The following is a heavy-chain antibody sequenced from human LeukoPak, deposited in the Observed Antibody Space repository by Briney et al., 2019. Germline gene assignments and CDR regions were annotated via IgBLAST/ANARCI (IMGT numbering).Heavy chain of an antibody. V-gene: IGHV3-48*03. D-gene: IGHD6-13*01. CDR2: ISSSGSTI. CDR3: ARRPIAGRKI. CDR1: GFTFSSYE. Sequence: PGGSLRLSCAASGFTFSSYEMNWVRQAPGKGLEWVSYISSSGSTIYYADSVKGRFTISRDNAKNSLYLQMNSLRAEDTAVYYCARRPIAGRKIWGQGTLVTVSS. J-gene: IGHJ4*02.